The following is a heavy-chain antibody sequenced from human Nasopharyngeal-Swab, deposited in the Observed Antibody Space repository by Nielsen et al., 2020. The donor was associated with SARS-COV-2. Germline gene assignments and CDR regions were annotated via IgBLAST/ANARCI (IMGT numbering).Heavy chain of an antibody. D-gene: IGHD3-10*01. CDR2: IVVGSGNT. V-gene: IGHV1-3*01. J-gene: IGHJ6*03. CDR3: ARGRGYYGSGGYYYYMDV. Sequence: WAGQAPGQRLEWIGWIVVGSGNTNYAQKFQGRVTITRDTSASTAYMELSSLRSEDTAVYYCARGRGYYGSGGYYYYMDVWGKGTTVTVSS.